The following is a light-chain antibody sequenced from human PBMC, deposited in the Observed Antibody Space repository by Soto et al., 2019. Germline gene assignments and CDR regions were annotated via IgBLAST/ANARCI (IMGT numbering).Light chain of an antibody. CDR2: LGS. V-gene: IGKV2-28*01. CDR1: QSLLHSNGFNY. J-gene: IGKJ5*01. CDR3: LQALETPHP. Sequence: DIVMTQSPLSLPVTPGEPASISSRSSQSLLHSNGFNYLDWYLQKPGQSPQLLIYLGSNRASGVPDRFSGSGSGTEFTLKISRVEAEDVGVYYCLQALETPHPFGQGTRLEIK.